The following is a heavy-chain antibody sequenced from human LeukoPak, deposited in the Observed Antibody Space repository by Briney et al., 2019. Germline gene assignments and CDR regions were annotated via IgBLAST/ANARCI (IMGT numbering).Heavy chain of an antibody. Sequence: GGSLRLSCAASGFTFSTYGMHWVRQAPGKGLEWVGSIWYDGTNTYHADSVKGRFTISRDNPKNTLFLQMNSLRAEDTAVYYCARGEQYSYHSSGPKSSDALGIWGQGTMVTVSS. D-gene: IGHD3-22*01. CDR1: GFTFSTYG. V-gene: IGHV3-33*01. CDR2: IWYDGTNT. CDR3: ARGEQYSYHSSGPKSSDALGI. J-gene: IGHJ3*02.